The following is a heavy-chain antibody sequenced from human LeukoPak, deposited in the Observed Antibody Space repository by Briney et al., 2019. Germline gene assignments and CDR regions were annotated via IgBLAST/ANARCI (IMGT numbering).Heavy chain of an antibody. CDR1: GYTFTGYY. V-gene: IGHV1-2*02. CDR3: ARGAVRYFDWLYVAGTKNNWFDP. CDR2: INPNSSGT. J-gene: IGHJ5*02. D-gene: IGHD3-9*01. Sequence: ASVKVSCKASGYTFTGYYMHWVRQAPGQGLEWMGWINPNSSGTNYAQKFQGRVTMTRDTSISTAYMELSRLRSDDAAVYYCARGAVRYFDWLYVAGTKNNWFDPWGQGTLVTVSS.